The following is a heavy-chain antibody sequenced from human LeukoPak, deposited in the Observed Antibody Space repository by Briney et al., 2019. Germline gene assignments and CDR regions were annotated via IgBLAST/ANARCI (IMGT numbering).Heavy chain of an antibody. CDR2: ISAYNGNT. D-gene: IGHD3-16*02. CDR1: GYTFTSYG. CDR3: ARDPSVFNYVWGSYRSSLVY. V-gene: IGHV1-18*01. Sequence: GASVKVSCKASGYTFTSYGISWVRQAPGQGLEWMGWISAYNGNTNYAQKLQGRVTMTTDTSTSTAYMELRSLRSDDTAVYYCARDPSVFNYVWGSYRSSLVYWGQGTLVTVSS. J-gene: IGHJ4*02.